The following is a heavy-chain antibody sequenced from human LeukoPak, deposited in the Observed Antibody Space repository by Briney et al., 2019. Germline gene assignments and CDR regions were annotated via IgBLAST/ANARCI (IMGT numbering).Heavy chain of an antibody. J-gene: IGHJ4*02. CDR2: MNHNSANT. Sequence: ASVRVSCKTSGYTFSTYDINWLRQAAGQGLEWMGWMNHNSANTGFAQKFQGRAAITRDTPTATAYLELSGLTSEDTAVYYCARAIRYQLLSDYWGQGTLVTVSS. CDR3: ARAIRYQLLSDY. CDR1: GYTFSTYD. V-gene: IGHV1-8*02. D-gene: IGHD2-2*01.